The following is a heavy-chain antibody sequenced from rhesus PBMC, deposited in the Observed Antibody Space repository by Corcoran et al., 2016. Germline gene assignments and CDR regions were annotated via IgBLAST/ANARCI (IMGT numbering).Heavy chain of an antibody. CDR1: GGSISDSYR. V-gene: IGHV4S10*01. D-gene: IGHD3-34*01. CDR3: ARGMGGSGYFDL. J-gene: IGHJ2*01. Sequence: QLQLQESGPGLVKPSETLSLTCAVSGGSISDSYRWSWILQPPGKGLEWIGYIYRSSTSTNYNPSLKSRSTISKDTAKNQFSLKLSSVTAADTAVYYCARGMGGSGYFDLWGPGTPITISS. CDR2: IYRSSTST.